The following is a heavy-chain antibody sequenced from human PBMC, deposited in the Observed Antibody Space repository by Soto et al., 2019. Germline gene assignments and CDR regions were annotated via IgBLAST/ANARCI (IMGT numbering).Heavy chain of an antibody. Sequence: SGPTLVNPTQTLTLTYTFSGFSLSTSAVGVGWIRQPPGKALEWLAPIYGDDNKRYSPSLTSRLTITKDTSKNQVVFTMTNMDPVDTATYFCARRRDYGRMDVWGQGTTVTVSS. V-gene: IGHV2-5*02. CDR2: IYGDDNK. CDR3: ARRRDYGRMDV. D-gene: IGHD3-16*01. CDR1: GFSLSTSAVG. J-gene: IGHJ6*02.